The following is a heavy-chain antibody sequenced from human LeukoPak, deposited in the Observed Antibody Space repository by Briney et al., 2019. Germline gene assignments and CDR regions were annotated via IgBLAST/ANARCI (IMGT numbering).Heavy chain of an antibody. V-gene: IGHV4-4*07. CDR1: GGSISSYY. CDR2: IYTSGST. J-gene: IGHJ4*02. D-gene: IGHD1-26*01. CDR3: ARENSGSYREFDY. Sequence: SETLSLTCTVSGGSISSYYWSWIRQPAGKGLEWIGRIYTSGSTNSNASLKRRVSMSVDTSKNQFSLKLSSVTAADTAVFYCARENSGSYREFDYWGQGTLVTVSS.